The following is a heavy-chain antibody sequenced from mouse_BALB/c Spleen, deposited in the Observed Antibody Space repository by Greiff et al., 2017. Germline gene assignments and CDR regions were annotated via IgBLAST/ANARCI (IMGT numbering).Heavy chain of an antibody. CDR2: INPYYGST. CDR3: ARTDGYDAMDY. Sequence: VQLQQPGSELVRPGASVKISCKASGYSFTDYIMLWVKQSHGKSLEWIGNINPYYGSTSYNLKFKGKATLTVDKSSSTAYMQLNSLTSEDSAVYYCARTDGYDAMDYWGQGTSVTVSS. CDR1: GYSFTDYI. D-gene: IGHD2-3*01. J-gene: IGHJ4*01. V-gene: IGHV1-39*01.